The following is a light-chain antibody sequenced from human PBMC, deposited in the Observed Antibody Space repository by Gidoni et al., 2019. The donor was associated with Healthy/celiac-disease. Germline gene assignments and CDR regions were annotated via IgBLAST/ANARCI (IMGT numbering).Light chain of an antibody. V-gene: IGLV3-1*01. CDR3: QAWDSSTVV. Sequence: SYELTQPPSVSVSPGQTASITCSGDKLGDKYACWYQQKPGQSPVPVIYQDSKRPSGITERFSGSNSGNTATLTISGTQAMDEADYYCQAWDSSTVVFGGGTKLTVL. J-gene: IGLJ2*01. CDR2: QDS. CDR1: KLGDKY.